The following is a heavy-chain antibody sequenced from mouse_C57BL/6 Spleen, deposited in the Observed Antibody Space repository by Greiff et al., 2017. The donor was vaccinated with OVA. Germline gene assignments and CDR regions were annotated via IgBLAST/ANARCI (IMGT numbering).Heavy chain of an antibody. Sequence: VQLQQSGAELVKPGASVKLSCTASGFNIKDYYMHWVKQRTEQGLEWIGRIDPEDGETKYAPKFKGKATITADTSSNTAYLQLSSLTSEDTAVYYCARYYYGSRGAMDYWGQGTSVTVSS. CDR2: IDPEDGET. CDR3: ARYYYGSRGAMDY. CDR1: GFNIKDYY. V-gene: IGHV14-2*01. J-gene: IGHJ4*01. D-gene: IGHD1-1*01.